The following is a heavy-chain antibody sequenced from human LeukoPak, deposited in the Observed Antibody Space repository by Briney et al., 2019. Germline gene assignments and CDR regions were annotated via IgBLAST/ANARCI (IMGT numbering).Heavy chain of an antibody. D-gene: IGHD3-22*01. CDR1: GGTFSSYA. V-gene: IGHV1-69*05. CDR3: ARVPSYYYDSSGYVH. CDR2: IIPIFGTA. Sequence: ASVKVSCKASGGTFSSYAISWVRQAPGQGLEWMGRIIPIFGTANYAQKFQGRVTITTDESTSTAYMELSSLRSEDTAVYYCARVPSYYYDSSGYVHWGQGTMVTVSS. J-gene: IGHJ4*02.